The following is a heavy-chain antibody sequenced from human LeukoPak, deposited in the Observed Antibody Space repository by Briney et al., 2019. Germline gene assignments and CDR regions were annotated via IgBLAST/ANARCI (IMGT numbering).Heavy chain of an antibody. CDR2: IYYSGST. CDR1: GGSISSYY. Sequence: PSETLSLTCTVSGGSISSYYWSWIRQPPGKGLEWIGYIYYSGSTNYNPSLKSRVTISVDTSKNQFSLKLSSVTAADTAVCYCARALSSSGGRSRGFDYWGQGTLVTVSS. V-gene: IGHV4-59*01. J-gene: IGHJ4*02. D-gene: IGHD4-23*01. CDR3: ARALSSSGGRSRGFDY.